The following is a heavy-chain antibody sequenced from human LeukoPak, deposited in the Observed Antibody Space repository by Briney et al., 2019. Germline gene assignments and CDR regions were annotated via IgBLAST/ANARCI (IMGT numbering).Heavy chain of an antibody. D-gene: IGHD5-24*01. J-gene: IGHJ3*01. V-gene: IGHV3-23*01. Sequence: SGGSLRLSCAASGVTFSVAAMTWVRQAPGKGLEWVSLIGASGESTYYADSVKGRFTISRDNSKNTLSLQMNSLRVEDTAMYFCAKDIQLSTWGLGTMVTVSS. CDR2: IGASGEST. CDR1: GVTFSVAA. CDR3: AKDIQLST.